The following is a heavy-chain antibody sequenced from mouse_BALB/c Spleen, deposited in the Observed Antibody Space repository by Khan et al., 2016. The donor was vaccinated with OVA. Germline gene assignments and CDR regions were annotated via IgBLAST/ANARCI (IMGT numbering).Heavy chain of an antibody. J-gene: IGHJ4*01. CDR1: GYTFTNYG. V-gene: IGHV9-3-1*01. Sequence: QIQLVQSGPEMKKPGETVKISCKASGYTFTNYGMNWVKQSPGKALKWMGWINTFTGEPTYADDFKGRFAFSLETSASTAYLQINNLKNEDTATYYCARPPYFSYSLDHWGQGTSVTVSS. CDR3: ARPPYFSYSLDH. CDR2: INTFTGEP. D-gene: IGHD2-12*01.